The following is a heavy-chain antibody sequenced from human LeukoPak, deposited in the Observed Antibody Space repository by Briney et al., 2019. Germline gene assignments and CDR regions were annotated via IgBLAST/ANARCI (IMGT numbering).Heavy chain of an antibody. V-gene: IGHV4-61*02. CDR2: IYTSGST. CDR1: GGSISSSSYY. D-gene: IGHD2-2*01. J-gene: IGHJ3*02. CDR3: ARDACSSTSCSDAFDI. Sequence: SQTLSLTCTVSGGSISSSSYYWSWIRQPAGKGLEWIGRIYTSGSTNYNPSLKSRVTISVGTSKNQFSLKVSSVTAADTAVYYCARDACSSTSCSDAFDIWGQGTMVTVSS.